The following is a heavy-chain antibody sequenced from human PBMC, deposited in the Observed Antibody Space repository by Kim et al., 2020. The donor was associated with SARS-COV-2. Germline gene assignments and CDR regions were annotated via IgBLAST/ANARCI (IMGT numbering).Heavy chain of an antibody. V-gene: IGHV3-66*01. CDR2: IYADGGT. CDR1: TFTVSSNY. J-gene: IGHJ6*02. Sequence: GGSLRRSCAASTFTVSSNYMSWVRQAPGKGLEWVSVIYADGGTFYADSVKGRFTISRDNSRNALYFQMNSLRAEDTAVYYCAREGVTTTGYYGLDVWGQGTTVTVSS. CDR3: AREGVTTTGYYGLDV. D-gene: IGHD4-17*01.